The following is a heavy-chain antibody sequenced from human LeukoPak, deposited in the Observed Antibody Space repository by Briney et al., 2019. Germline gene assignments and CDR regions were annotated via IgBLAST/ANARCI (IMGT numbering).Heavy chain of an antibody. Sequence: SETLSLTRAVSGYSISSGYYWGWIRQPPGKGLEWIGSIYHSGSTYYNPSLKSRVTISVDTSKNQFSLKLSSVTAADTAVYYCARTTAWTTFRIRGAFDIWGQGTMVTVSS. V-gene: IGHV4-38-2*01. D-gene: IGHD4-11*01. CDR3: ARTTAWTTFRIRGAFDI. CDR2: IYHSGST. J-gene: IGHJ3*02. CDR1: GYSISSGYY.